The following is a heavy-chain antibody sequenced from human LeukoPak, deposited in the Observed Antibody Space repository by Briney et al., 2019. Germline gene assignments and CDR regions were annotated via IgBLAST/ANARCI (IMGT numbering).Heavy chain of an antibody. J-gene: IGHJ3*02. D-gene: IGHD2-15*01. V-gene: IGHV1-18*01. Sequence: ASVKVSCKASGYTFTSYGISWVRQAPGQGLEWMGWISAYNGNTNYAQKLQGRVTMTTDTSTSTAYMELRSLRSDDTAVYYCARAGYCSGGSCLVEAFDIWGQGTMVTVSS. CDR2: ISAYNGNT. CDR1: GYTFTSYG. CDR3: ARAGYCSGGSCLVEAFDI.